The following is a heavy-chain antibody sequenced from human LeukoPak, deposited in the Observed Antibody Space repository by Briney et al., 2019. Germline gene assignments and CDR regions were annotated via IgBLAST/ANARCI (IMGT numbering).Heavy chain of an antibody. CDR1: GFTFDDYA. J-gene: IGHJ4*02. CDR3: VKAAINYASGNYYTHYFDY. V-gene: IGHV3-9*01. D-gene: IGHD3-10*01. CDR2: ISWNSGAI. Sequence: GGSLRLSCAASGFTFDDYAMHWVRHAPGKGLEWVSGISWNSGAIGYADSLKGRFTISRDNAKNSLYLQMNTLRVEDTALYYCVKAAINYASGNYYTHYFDYWGQGTLVTVSS.